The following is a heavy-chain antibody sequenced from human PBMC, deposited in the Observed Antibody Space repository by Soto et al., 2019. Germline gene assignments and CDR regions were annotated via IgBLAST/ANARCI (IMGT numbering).Heavy chain of an antibody. J-gene: IGHJ4*02. CDR3: AKDHRLRPFDY. Sequence: QPGGSLRLSCAASGFTFSSYGMHWVRQAPGKGLEWVAVISYDGSNKYYADSVKGRFTISRDNSKNTLYLQMNSLRAEDTAVYYCAKDHRLRPFDYWGQGTLVTVSS. V-gene: IGHV3-30*18. CDR1: GFTFSSYG. D-gene: IGHD5-12*01. CDR2: ISYDGSNK.